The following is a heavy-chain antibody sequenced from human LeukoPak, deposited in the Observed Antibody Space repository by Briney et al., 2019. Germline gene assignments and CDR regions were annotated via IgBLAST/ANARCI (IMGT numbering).Heavy chain of an antibody. CDR3: ASGSRPCIPHRIAAAGTNFYYVRYV. Sequence: PSETLSLTCAVYGGSFSGYYWSWIRQPPGKGLEWIGEINLSGSTTYNPSLKSRVTISLDTSKNQFSLKLSSVIAADTPVYYCASGSRPCIPHRIAAAGTNFYYVRYVWGQGTTVSVS. J-gene: IGHJ6*02. CDR2: INLSGST. CDR1: GGSFSGYY. V-gene: IGHV4-34*01. D-gene: IGHD6-13*01.